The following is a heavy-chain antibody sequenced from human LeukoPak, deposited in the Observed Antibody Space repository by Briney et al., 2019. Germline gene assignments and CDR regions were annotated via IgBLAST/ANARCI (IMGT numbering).Heavy chain of an antibody. CDR3: ASGAAAGTYDAFDI. V-gene: IGHV4-39*07. Sequence: PSETLSLTCTVSGGSISSSSYYWGWIRQPPGKGLEWIGSIYYSGSTYYNPSLKSRVTISVDRSKNQFSLKLSSVTAADTAVYYCASGAAAGTYDAFDIWGRGTMVTVSS. D-gene: IGHD6-13*01. J-gene: IGHJ3*02. CDR2: IYYSGST. CDR1: GGSISSSSYY.